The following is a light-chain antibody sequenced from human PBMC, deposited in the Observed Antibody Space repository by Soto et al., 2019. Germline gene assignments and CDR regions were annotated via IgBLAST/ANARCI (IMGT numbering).Light chain of an antibody. CDR3: NSYTTSSTHV. V-gene: IGLV2-14*01. Sequence: QSALTQPASVSGSPGQSITISCTGTSSDIGAYKYVSWFQQHPGKAPKLMIYDVSNRPSGVSNRFSGSKSGNTASLTISGLQAEDEADYYCNSYTTSSTHVFGTGTKVNVL. CDR1: SSDIGAYKY. J-gene: IGLJ1*01. CDR2: DVS.